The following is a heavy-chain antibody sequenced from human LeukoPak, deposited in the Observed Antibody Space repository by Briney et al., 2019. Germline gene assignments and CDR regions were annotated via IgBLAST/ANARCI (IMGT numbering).Heavy chain of an antibody. Sequence: GASVKVSCKASGYTFTTYGINWVRQAPGQGLEWMGWINPNSGGTNYAQKFQGRVTMTRDTSISTAYMELSRLRSDDTAVYYCAGITIFGVAGDAFDIWGQGTMVTVSS. CDR1: GYTFTTYG. J-gene: IGHJ3*02. CDR2: INPNSGGT. CDR3: AGITIFGVAGDAFDI. D-gene: IGHD3-3*01. V-gene: IGHV1-2*02.